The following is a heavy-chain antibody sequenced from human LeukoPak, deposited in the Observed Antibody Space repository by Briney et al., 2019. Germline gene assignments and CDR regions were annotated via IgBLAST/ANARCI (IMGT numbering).Heavy chain of an antibody. V-gene: IGHV1-69*01. CDR2: LIPVFATA. Sequence: GSSVKVSYKASGDTFSDYAISWVRQAPGQGLDWMGALIPVFATANYAQRFQGRVTLTADEPTSTAYMELTGLTSEDTAMYYCARDQYPSEVVVVGRLVYWGQGTLVTVSS. D-gene: IGHD2-15*01. CDR1: GDTFSDYA. CDR3: ARDQYPSEVVVVGRLVY. J-gene: IGHJ4*02.